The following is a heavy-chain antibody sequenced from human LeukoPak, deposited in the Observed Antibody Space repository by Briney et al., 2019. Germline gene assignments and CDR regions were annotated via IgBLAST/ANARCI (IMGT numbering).Heavy chain of an antibody. D-gene: IGHD1-14*01. CDR1: GGSFSGYY. V-gene: IGHV4-34*01. J-gene: IGHJ4*02. CDR3: ASTFSGTSDY. CDR2: INHSGST. Sequence: SETLSLTCAVYGGSFSGYYWSWIRQPPGKGLEWIGEINHSGSTNYNPSLKSRVTISVDTSKNQFSLKLSSVTAADTAVYYCASTFSGTSDYWGQGTLVTVSS.